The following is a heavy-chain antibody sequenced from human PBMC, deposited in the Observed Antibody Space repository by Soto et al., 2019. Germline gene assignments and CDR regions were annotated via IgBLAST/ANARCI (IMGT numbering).Heavy chain of an antibody. Sequence: ASVKVSCKASGYTFTSYAMHWVRQAPGQRLEWMGWINAGNGNTKYSQKFQGRVTITRDTSASTAYMELSSLSSEDTGVYYCVTVLPHANSWFDYWGQGTPVTVSS. D-gene: IGHD2-2*01. CDR3: VTVLPHANSWFDY. V-gene: IGHV1-3*01. J-gene: IGHJ4*02. CDR2: INAGNGNT. CDR1: GYTFTSYA.